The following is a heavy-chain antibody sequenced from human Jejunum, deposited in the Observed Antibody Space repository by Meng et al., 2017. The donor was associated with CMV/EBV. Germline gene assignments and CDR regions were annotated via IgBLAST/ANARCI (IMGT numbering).Heavy chain of an antibody. Sequence: CKVSGYRLTDYYIHWVQQAPEKGLEWMGIVDPEDGERIYAEKFRGRVTITADTSTDTAYMALSSLRSEDTAVYYCVTVDNTGDHFDYWGQGTLVTVSS. J-gene: IGHJ4*02. V-gene: IGHV1-69-2*01. D-gene: IGHD7-27*01. CDR1: GYRLTDYY. CDR2: VDPEDGER. CDR3: VTVDNTGDHFDY.